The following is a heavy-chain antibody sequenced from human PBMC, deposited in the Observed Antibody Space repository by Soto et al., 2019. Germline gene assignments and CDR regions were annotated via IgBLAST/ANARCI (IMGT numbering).Heavy chain of an antibody. CDR2: VSGSATNI. Sequence: GGSLRLSCAASGFTFNTGFTFTSYAMNWVRQAPGGGLEWVAAVSGSATNIYYADSVKGRFTISRDNSKNTIYLQMNNLRAEDTAVYYCARDVARWFDPWGQGTLVTVSS. D-gene: IGHD2-21*01. CDR3: ARDVARWFDP. J-gene: IGHJ5*02. CDR1: GFTFNTGFTFTSYA. V-gene: IGHV3-23*01.